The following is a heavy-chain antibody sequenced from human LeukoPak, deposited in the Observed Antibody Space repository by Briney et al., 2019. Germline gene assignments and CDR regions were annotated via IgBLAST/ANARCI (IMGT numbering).Heavy chain of an antibody. CDR2: IFQSGST. D-gene: IGHD1/OR15-1a*01. Sequence: PSETLSLTCAVSGASISSAGHSWSWIRQPPGKGLEWIGYIFQSGSTYYNPSLQSRITISIDTSENQFSLRLSSVTAADTAMYYCASERNNCGLFDYWGQGTLVTVSS. CDR1: GASISSAGHS. J-gene: IGHJ4*02. CDR3: ASERNNCGLFDY. V-gene: IGHV4-30-2*01.